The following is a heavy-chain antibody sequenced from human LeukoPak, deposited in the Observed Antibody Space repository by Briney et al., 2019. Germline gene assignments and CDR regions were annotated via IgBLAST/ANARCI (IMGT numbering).Heavy chain of an antibody. CDR2: INHSGST. D-gene: IGHD3-3*01. V-gene: IGHV4-34*01. CDR1: GGSFSGYY. J-gene: IGHJ4*02. Sequence: SETLSLTCAVYGGSFSGYYWSWIRQPPGKGLEWIGEINHSGSTNYNPSLKSRVTISVDTSKNQFSLKLSSVTAADTAVYYCARGGGFWSAAVFPKPPAGPTYYSDYWGQGTLVTVSS. CDR3: ARGGGFWSAAVFPKPPAGPTYYSDY.